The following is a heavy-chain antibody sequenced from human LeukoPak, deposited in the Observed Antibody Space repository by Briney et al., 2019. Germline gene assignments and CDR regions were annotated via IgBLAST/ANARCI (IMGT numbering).Heavy chain of an antibody. CDR3: ARVLEGLAAES. CDR2: IWYDGSNK. J-gene: IGHJ5*02. D-gene: IGHD6-13*01. CDR1: GFTFSSYG. V-gene: IGHV3-33*01. Sequence: PGGSLRLSCAASGFTFSSYGMHWVRQAPGKGLEWVAVIWYDGSNKYYADSVKGRFTISRDNSKNTLYLQMNSLRAEDTAVYYCARVLEGLAAESWGQGTLVTVSS.